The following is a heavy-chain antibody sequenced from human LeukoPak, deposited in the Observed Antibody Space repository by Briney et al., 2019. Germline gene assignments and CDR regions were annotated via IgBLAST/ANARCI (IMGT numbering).Heavy chain of an antibody. CDR1: GGSVSSGSYY. CDR2: IYYSGST. J-gene: IGHJ4*02. Sequence: PSETLSLTCTASGGSVSSGSYYWSWIRQPPGKGLEWIGYIYYSGSTNYNPSLKSRVTISVDTSKNQFSLKLSSVTAADTAVYYCARARSTSCYFCFDYWGQGTLVTVSS. D-gene: IGHD2-2*01. CDR3: ARARSTSCYFCFDY. V-gene: IGHV4-61*01.